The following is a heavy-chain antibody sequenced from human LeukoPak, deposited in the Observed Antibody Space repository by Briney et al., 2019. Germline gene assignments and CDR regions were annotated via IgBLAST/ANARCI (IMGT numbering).Heavy chain of an antibody. V-gene: IGHV3-7*01. CDR3: ARASYDSSGYYEWFFDY. CDR2: IKQDGSEK. Sequence: GGSLRLSCAASGFTFSSYWMSWVRQAPGKGLEWVANIKQDGSEKYYVDSVKGRFTISGDNAKNSLYLQMNSLRAEDTAVYYCARASYDSSGYYEWFFDYWGQGTLVTVSP. CDR1: GFTFSSYW. D-gene: IGHD3-22*01. J-gene: IGHJ4*02.